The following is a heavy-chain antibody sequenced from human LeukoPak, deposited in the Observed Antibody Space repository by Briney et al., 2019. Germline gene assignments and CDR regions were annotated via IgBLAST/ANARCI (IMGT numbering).Heavy chain of an antibody. CDR3: AKYAPPTTVVTRFFDS. J-gene: IGHJ4*02. V-gene: IGHV3-23*01. Sequence: GGSLRLSCAASGYTFSSYAMTWVRQAPGKGLEWVSVIGRYGGDIHYADSVEGRFTISRDNSKNTLYLQMNSLRVEDTAIYYCAKYAPPTTVVTRFFDSWGQGTLVTVSS. CDR1: GYTFSSYA. D-gene: IGHD4-23*01. CDR2: IGRYGGDI.